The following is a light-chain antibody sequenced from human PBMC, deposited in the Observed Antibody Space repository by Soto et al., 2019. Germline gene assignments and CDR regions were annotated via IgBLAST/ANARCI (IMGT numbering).Light chain of an antibody. CDR2: TKN. V-gene: IGLV1-47*01. J-gene: IGLJ3*02. CDR1: SSNVGSNY. CDR3: AAWDDSLRGWV. Sequence: QSVLTQPPSASGTPGQRVTISCSGSSSNVGSNYVYWYQHLPGTAPKVLIYTKNQRPSGVPDRFSGSKSGTSASLAISGLRSEDEADYYCAAWDDSLRGWVFGVGTKLTVL.